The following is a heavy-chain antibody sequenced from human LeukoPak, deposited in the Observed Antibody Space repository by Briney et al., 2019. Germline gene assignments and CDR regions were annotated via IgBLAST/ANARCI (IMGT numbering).Heavy chain of an antibody. CDR1: GFTFSTYA. CDR3: VRDLYGSGRYQRDY. V-gene: IGHV3-30-3*01. J-gene: IGHJ4*02. CDR2: ISYDGSNK. D-gene: IGHD3-10*01. Sequence: PGGSLRLSCAASGFTFSTYAMHWVRQAPGKGLEWVAVISYDGSNKHYADSVKGRFTISRDNSKNTLYLQMNSLRAEDTAVYYCVRDLYGSGRYQRDYWGQGTLVTVSS.